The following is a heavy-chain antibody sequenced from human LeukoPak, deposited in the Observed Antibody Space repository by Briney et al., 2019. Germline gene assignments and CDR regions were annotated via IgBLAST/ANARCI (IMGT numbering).Heavy chain of an antibody. D-gene: IGHD6-13*01. V-gene: IGHV3-23*01. CDR1: GFTFSSYA. CDR2: ISDSGAST. CDR3: AKAPRSSSWDWFDP. Sequence: WGSLRLTCAASGFTFSSYAMSWVGQAPGKGLGWVSAISDSGASTYYADSVKGRFTISRGNSKNTLYLQMNSLRAEDTAVYYCAKAPRSSSWDWFDPWGQGNLVTVSS. J-gene: IGHJ5*02.